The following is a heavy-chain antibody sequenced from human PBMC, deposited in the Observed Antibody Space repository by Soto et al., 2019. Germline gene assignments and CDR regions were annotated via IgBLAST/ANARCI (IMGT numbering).Heavy chain of an antibody. V-gene: IGHV4-30-4*01. D-gene: IGHD3-3*01. J-gene: IGHJ4*02. Sequence: SETLSLTCTVSGGSISSGDYYWSWIRQPPGKGLEWIGYIYYSGSTYYNPSLKSRVTISVDTSKNQFSLKLSSVTAADTAVYYCARDVSYDFWSGYNRLDYWGQGTLVTVSS. CDR1: GGSISSGDYY. CDR2: IYYSGST. CDR3: ARDVSYDFWSGYNRLDY.